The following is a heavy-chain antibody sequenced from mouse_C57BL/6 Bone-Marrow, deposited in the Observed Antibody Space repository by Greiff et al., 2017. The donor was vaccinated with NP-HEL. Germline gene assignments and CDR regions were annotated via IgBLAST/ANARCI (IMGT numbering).Heavy chain of an antibody. Sequence: EVKLMESGAELVRPGASVKLSCTASGFNIKNDYMHWVKQRPEQGLEWIGWIDPENGDTEYASKFQGKATITADTSSNTAYLQLSSLTSEDTAVYYCTTYPPAMDYWGQGTSVTVSS. J-gene: IGHJ4*01. CDR2: IDPENGDT. CDR3: TTYPPAMDY. CDR1: GFNIKNDY. V-gene: IGHV14-4*01.